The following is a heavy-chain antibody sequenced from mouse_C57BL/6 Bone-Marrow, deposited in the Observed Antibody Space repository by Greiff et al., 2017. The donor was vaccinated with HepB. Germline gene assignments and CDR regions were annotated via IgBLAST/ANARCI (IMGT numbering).Heavy chain of an antibody. Sequence: EVMLVESGGGLVKPEGSLKLSCAASGFTFSSYAMSWVRQTPEKRLEWVATISDGGSYTYYPDNVKGRFTISRDNAKNNLYLQMSHLKSEDTAMYYCAREWLLRNYYAMDYWGQGTSVTVSS. CDR3: AREWLLRNYYAMDY. CDR1: GFTFSSYA. J-gene: IGHJ4*01. D-gene: IGHD2-3*01. CDR2: ISDGGSYT. V-gene: IGHV5-4*01.